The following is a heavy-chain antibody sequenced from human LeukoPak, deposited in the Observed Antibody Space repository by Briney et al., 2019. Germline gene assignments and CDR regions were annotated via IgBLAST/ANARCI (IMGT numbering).Heavy chain of an antibody. D-gene: IGHD2-2*01. Sequence: ASVQVSCKTSGYTFTSYHMHWVRQAPGQGLEWVAIIKSTGDTTVYAQKFQGRVTVTRDTSTSTVYMDLSSLSSEDTAVYYCVREDAHTYYFDFWGPGTLVTVSS. CDR1: GYTFTSYH. CDR3: VREDAHTYYFDF. J-gene: IGHJ4*02. CDR2: IKSTGDTT. V-gene: IGHV1-46*01.